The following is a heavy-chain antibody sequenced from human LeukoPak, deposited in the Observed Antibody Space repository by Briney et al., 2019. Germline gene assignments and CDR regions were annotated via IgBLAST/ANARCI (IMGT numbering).Heavy chain of an antibody. Sequence: PGGSLRLSCAASGFTFSSYWMHWVRQAPGKGLVWVSRINSDGSSTSYADSVKGRFTISRDNSKNTLYLQMNSLRAEDTAVYYCARELYISSWAAFEYWGQGTLVTVSS. V-gene: IGHV3-74*01. J-gene: IGHJ4*02. CDR3: ARELYISSWAAFEY. CDR1: GFTFSSYW. D-gene: IGHD6-13*01. CDR2: INSDGSST.